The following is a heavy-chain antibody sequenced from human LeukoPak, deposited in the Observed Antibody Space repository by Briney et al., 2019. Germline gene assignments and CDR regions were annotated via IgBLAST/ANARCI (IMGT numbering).Heavy chain of an antibody. D-gene: IGHD1-7*01. V-gene: IGHV3-74*01. CDR1: GFTFSSYG. J-gene: IGHJ3*02. Sequence: GGSLRLSCAASGFTFSSYGMHWFRQAPGKGLLWFSRINSDGSSTSYADSVKGRFTISRDNAKNTLYLQMNSLRAEDTAVYYCARVGRYNWNYASDIWGQGTMVTVSS. CDR3: ARVGRYNWNYASDI. CDR2: INSDGSST.